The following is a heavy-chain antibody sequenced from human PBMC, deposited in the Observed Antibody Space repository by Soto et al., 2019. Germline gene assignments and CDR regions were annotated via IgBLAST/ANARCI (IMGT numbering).Heavy chain of an antibody. J-gene: IGHJ6*02. Sequence: SETLSLTCTVSGGSISSSSYYWGWIRQPPGKGLEWIGSIYYSGSTYYNPSLKSRVTISVDTSKNQFSLKLSSVTAADTDVYYCASLHGYYGMDVWGQGTTVTVSS. CDR3: ASLHGYYGMDV. V-gene: IGHV4-39*01. CDR2: IYYSGST. D-gene: IGHD4-4*01. CDR1: GGSISSSSYY.